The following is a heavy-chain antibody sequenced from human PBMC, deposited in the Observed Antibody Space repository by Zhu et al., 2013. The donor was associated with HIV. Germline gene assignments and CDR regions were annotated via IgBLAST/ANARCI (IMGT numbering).Heavy chain of an antibody. V-gene: IGHV1-2*02. CDR3: ARDHNSGYYSYFDY. D-gene: IGHD3-22*01. Sequence: QVQLVQSGAEVKKPGTSVKVSCKASGYTFTDHHMHWLRQAPGHGLEWVGWVNPDGGGGKSEEKFQGRVTMTRDRSISTAYMQLSSLRSEDTAVYYCARDHNSGYYSYFDYWGQGTLVTVSS. J-gene: IGHJ4*02. CDR1: GYTFTDHH. CDR2: VNPDGGGG.